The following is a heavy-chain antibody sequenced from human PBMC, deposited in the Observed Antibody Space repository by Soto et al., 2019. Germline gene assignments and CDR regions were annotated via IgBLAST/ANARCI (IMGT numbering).Heavy chain of an antibody. Sequence: QVQLQESGPGLVKPSQTLSLTCTVSGGSISSGGYYWSWIRQHPGKGLEWIGYIYYSGSTSYNPSLKSRVTISIDTSKNQFSLKLSSVSAADTAVYYCARDGGYGSGSYRCDYWGQGTLVTVSS. CDR2: IYYSGST. V-gene: IGHV4-31*03. J-gene: IGHJ4*02. CDR3: ARDGGYGSGSYRCDY. CDR1: GGSISSGGYY. D-gene: IGHD3-10*01.